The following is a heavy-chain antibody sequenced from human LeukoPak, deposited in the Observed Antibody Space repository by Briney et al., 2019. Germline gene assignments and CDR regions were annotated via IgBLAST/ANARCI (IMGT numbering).Heavy chain of an antibody. CDR3: ARHIRPADSSGYYFDY. Sequence: SETLSLTCTVSGGSISSYYWSWTRQPPGKGLEWIGYIYYSGSTNYNPSLKSRVTISVDTSKNQFSLKLSSVTAADTAVYYCARHIRPADSSGYYFDYWGQGTLVTVSS. CDR2: IYYSGST. V-gene: IGHV4-59*08. D-gene: IGHD3-22*01. J-gene: IGHJ4*02. CDR1: GGSISSYY.